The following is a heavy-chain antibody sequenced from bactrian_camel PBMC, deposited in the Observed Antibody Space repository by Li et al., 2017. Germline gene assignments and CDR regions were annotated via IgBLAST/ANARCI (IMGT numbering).Heavy chain of an antibody. CDR2: IDDDGEVT. Sequence: DVQLVESGGGSVQAGSSLRLSCVASGYHFPSYCIGWFRQVPGTEREGVAAIDDDGEVTLADSVKGRFTISQDNGVKSLQLQMNSLKLEDTATYYCAAADRLGACGQNEYTYWGHGTQVTVS. CDR3: AAADRLGACGQNEYTY. J-gene: IGHJ4*01. V-gene: IGHV3S40*01. CDR1: GYHFPSYC.